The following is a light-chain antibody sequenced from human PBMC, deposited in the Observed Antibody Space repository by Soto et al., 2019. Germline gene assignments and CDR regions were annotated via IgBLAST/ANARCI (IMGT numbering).Light chain of an antibody. CDR3: QSYDSSLSAWV. J-gene: IGLJ3*02. CDR2: GNT. CDR1: SSNIGAGYD. Sequence: QSVLTQLPSVSGAPGQRVTISCTASSSNIGAGYDVHWYQQLPGTAPKLLIYGNTNRPSGVPDRFSGSKSGTSASLAITGLQAEDEADYYCQSYDSSLSAWVFGGGTKVTVL. V-gene: IGLV1-40*01.